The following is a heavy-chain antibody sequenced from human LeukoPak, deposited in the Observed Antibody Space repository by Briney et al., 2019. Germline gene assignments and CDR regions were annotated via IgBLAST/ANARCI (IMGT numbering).Heavy chain of an antibody. CDR2: INHSGST. Sequence: SETLSLTCAVYGGSFSGYYWSWIRQTPGKGLEWIGEINHSGSTNYKPSLKSRVTISVDTSKSQLSLKLSSVTAADTAVYYSARVYCSSTSCHYYFDYWGQGTLVTVSS. CDR1: GGSFSGYY. D-gene: IGHD2-2*01. CDR3: ARVYCSSTSCHYYFDY. J-gene: IGHJ4*02. V-gene: IGHV4-34*01.